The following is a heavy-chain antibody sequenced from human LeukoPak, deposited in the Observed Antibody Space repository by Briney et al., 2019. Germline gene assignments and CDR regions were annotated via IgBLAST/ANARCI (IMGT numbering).Heavy chain of an antibody. J-gene: IGHJ4*02. D-gene: IGHD4-17*01. CDR1: GYTLTELS. V-gene: IGHV1-24*01. Sequence: GASVKVSCKVSGYTLTELSIHWVRQAPGKGLEWMGGFDPEDGEIIYVQNFQGRVTMTEDTSTDTAYMELSSLRYEDTAVYYCALYYGDSAKGYYFDYWGQGTLVTVSS. CDR2: FDPEDGEI. CDR3: ALYYGDSAKGYYFDY.